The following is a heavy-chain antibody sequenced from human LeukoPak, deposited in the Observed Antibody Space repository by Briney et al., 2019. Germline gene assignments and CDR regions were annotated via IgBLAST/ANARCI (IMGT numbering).Heavy chain of an antibody. V-gene: IGHV3-23*01. D-gene: IGHD6-19*01. CDR3: AKDLEGGSGWYYNWFDP. Sequence: PGGSLRLSCAASGFTFSSYAMSWVRQAPGKGLEWVSAIIGSGGSTYYADSLKGRFTISRDNSKNTLYLQMNSLRAEDTAVYYCAKDLEGGSGWYYNWFDPWGQGTLVTVSS. CDR2: IIGSGGST. CDR1: GFTFSSYA. J-gene: IGHJ5*02.